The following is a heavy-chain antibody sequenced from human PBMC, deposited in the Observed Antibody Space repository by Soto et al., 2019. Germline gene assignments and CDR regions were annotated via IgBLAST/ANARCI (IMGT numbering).Heavy chain of an antibody. CDR3: AHSGNSWLYYYHGMDV. D-gene: IGHD6-13*01. CDR1: VG. V-gene: IGHV2-5*02. CDR2: IYWDDDK. Sequence: VGVGWIRQPPGKALEWLALIYWDDDKRYSPSLKSRLTITKDTSKNQVVRTMTNMDPVDTATYYCAHSGNSWLYYYHGMDVWGPGTPVT. J-gene: IGHJ6*01.